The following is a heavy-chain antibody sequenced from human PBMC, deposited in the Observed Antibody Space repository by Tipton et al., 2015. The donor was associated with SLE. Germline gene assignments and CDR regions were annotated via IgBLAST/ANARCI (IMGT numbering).Heavy chain of an antibody. D-gene: IGHD3-10*01. CDR1: GGSISSYY. J-gene: IGHJ4*02. CDR2: IYYSGST. Sequence: TLSLTCTVSGGSISSYYWSWIRQPPGKGLEWIGYIYYSGSTKYNPSLKSRVTISLDTSKNQFSLKLSSVTAADTAVYYCARGGEYDILLFDSWGQGTLVTVSS. CDR3: ARGGEYDILLFDS. V-gene: IGHV4-59*12.